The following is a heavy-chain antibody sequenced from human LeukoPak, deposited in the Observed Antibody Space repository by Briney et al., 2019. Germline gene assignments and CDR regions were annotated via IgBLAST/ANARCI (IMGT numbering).Heavy chain of an antibody. J-gene: IGHJ4*02. V-gene: IGHV1-69*05. Sequence: GASVKVSCKASGGTFCSYAISWVRQAPGQGLEWMGRIIPIFGTANYAQKFQGRVTITTDESTSTAYMELSSLRSEDTAVYYCARHIVVVPAAVNHPFDYWGQGTLVTVSS. CDR1: GGTFCSYA. CDR3: ARHIVVVPAAVNHPFDY. CDR2: IIPIFGTA. D-gene: IGHD2-2*01.